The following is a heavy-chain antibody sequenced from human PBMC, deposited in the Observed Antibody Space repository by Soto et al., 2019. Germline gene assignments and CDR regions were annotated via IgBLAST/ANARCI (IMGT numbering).Heavy chain of an antibody. CDR3: ARGRDILTGYYDWFDP. CDR2: INPNSGGT. J-gene: IGHJ5*02. D-gene: IGHD3-9*01. Sequence: ASLKGSCKASGYTFTGYYMRWVRQTPGQGLEWMGWINPNSGGTNYAQKFQGRVTMTRDTSISTAYMELSRLRSDDTAVYYCARGRDILTGYYDWFDPWGQGTLVTVSS. V-gene: IGHV1-2*02. CDR1: GYTFTGYY.